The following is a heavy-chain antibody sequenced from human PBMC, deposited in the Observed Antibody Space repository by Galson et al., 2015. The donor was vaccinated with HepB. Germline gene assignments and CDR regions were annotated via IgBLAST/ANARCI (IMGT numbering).Heavy chain of an antibody. CDR1: GYTFTSYY. D-gene: IGHD4-17*01. Sequence: SVKVSCKASGYTFTSYYMHWVRQAPGQGLEWMGIINPSGGSTSYAQNFQGRVTLTRDTSTSTVYMELSSLRSEDTAVYYCASPSIYGDYEGGAFDIWGQGTMVTVSS. CDR2: INPSGGST. CDR3: ASPSIYGDYEGGAFDI. V-gene: IGHV1-46*01. J-gene: IGHJ3*02.